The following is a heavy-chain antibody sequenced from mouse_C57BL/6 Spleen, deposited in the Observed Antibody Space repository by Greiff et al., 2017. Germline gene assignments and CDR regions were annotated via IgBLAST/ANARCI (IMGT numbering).Heavy chain of an antibody. CDR1: GYTFTSYW. Sequence: QVQLQQPGAELVRPGSSVKLSCKASGYTFTSYWMHWVKQRPIQGLEWIGNIDPSDSETHYNQKFKDKATLTVDKSSSTAYMQLSSLSSEDSAVYYCALYYDYGTYWGQGTLVTVSA. CDR3: ALYYDYGTY. CDR2: IDPSDSET. D-gene: IGHD2-4*01. J-gene: IGHJ3*01. V-gene: IGHV1-52*01.